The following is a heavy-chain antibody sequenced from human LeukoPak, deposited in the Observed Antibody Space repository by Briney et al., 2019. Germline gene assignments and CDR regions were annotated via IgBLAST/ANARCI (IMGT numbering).Heavy chain of an antibody. CDR1: GYTFTSYD. D-gene: IGHD2-15*01. CDR2: MNPNSGNT. V-gene: IGHV1-8*01. Sequence: GASVKVSCKASGYTFTSYDINWVRQATGQGLEWMGWMNPNSGNTGYAQKFQGRVTMTRNTSISTAYMELSSLRSEDTAVYYCAGIRYCSGCSWSDAFDIWGQGKMVNVS. CDR3: AGIRYCSGCSWSDAFDI. J-gene: IGHJ3*02.